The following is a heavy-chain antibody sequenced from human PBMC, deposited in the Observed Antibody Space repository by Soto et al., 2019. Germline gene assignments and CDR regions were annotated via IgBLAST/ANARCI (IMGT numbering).Heavy chain of an antibody. V-gene: IGHV3-23*01. CDR2: ISGSGDNT. J-gene: IGHJ4*02. D-gene: IGHD2-8*02. CDR3: AKDMVHCTGTRCARYFEK. CDR1: KFTFSTYA. Sequence: EVQLLESGGGLVQRGGSLRLSCAASKFTFSTYAMTWVRQAPGKGLEWVSDISGSGDNTYYADSVKGRFTISRDNSKSTLYLQMNGLRAEDTAVYYCAKDMVHCTGTRCARYFEKWGRGTLVTVSS.